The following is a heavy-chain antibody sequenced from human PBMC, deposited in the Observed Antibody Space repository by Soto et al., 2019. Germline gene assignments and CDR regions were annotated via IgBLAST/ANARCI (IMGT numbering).Heavy chain of an antibody. J-gene: IGHJ4*02. CDR1: GGSINSNSYY. D-gene: IGHD2-15*01. Sequence: QLRESGPGLVKPSETLSLTCTVSGGSINSNSYYWAWIRQTPEKGLAWIASIYFDGSTYYNPSLKSRVTISVDTSKNQFSPRLTSVTTADTAVYYCAKVMVAATRHTDFDSWGQGTLVTVSS. V-gene: IGHV4-39*02. CDR2: IYFDGST. CDR3: AKVMVAATRHTDFDS.